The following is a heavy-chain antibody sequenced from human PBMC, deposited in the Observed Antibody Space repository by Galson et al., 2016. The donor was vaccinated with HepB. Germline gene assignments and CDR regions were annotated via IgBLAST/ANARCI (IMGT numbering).Heavy chain of an antibody. Sequence: SLRLSCAVSGFTLKDYNINWVRQAPGKGLEWVSYISSSGRDIQYAGTVKGRFTSSRDNAKNSLLLQMNSLRVEDTAVYYCARGSGDWDSGYYRSFDYWGQGTLVTVSS. CDR1: GFTLKDYN. D-gene: IGHD4-17*01. V-gene: IGHV3-21*01. J-gene: IGHJ4*02. CDR2: ISSSGRDI. CDR3: ARGSGDWDSGYYRSFDY.